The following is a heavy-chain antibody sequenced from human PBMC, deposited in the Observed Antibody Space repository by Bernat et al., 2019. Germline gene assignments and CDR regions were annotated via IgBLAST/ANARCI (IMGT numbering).Heavy chain of an antibody. J-gene: IGHJ4*02. Sequence: EVQMLESGGGVVQPGGSLRLSCAASGFTFSSYVMTWVRQAPGKGLEWVSGISGSGGSTYYAESVKGRFIIARDNSKNTLYLQMTSLRAEDTALYYCARGGGAVAPFDYWGQGTLVTVSS. D-gene: IGHD6-19*01. V-gene: IGHV3-23*01. CDR1: GFTFSSYV. CDR3: ARGGGAVAPFDY. CDR2: ISGSGGST.